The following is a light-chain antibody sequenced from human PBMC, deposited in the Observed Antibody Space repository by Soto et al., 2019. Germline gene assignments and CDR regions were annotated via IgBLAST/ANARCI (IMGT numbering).Light chain of an antibody. CDR1: SSDVGAYNR. J-gene: IGLJ1*01. V-gene: IGLV2-14*01. CDR2: DVS. CDR3: SSYTSSSLYV. Sequence: QSVLTQPPSASGSPGQSVTISCTGTSSDVGAYNRVSWYQHHPGKAPKLMIYDVSDRPSGVSNRFSGSKSGNTASLTISGLQAEDEADYYCSSYTSSSLYVFGTGTKLTVL.